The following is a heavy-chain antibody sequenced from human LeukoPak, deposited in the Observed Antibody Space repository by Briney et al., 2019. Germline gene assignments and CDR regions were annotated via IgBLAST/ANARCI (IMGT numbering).Heavy chain of an antibody. CDR1: GFPLSGYT. V-gene: IGHV3-21*01. CDR2: ITSGSNFI. CDR3: ARDGMGLTLLGVVLDF. Sequence: GGSLRLSCAASGFPLSGYTMHWVRQAPGKGLEWVSSITSGSNFINYADSVRGRFTISRDNAGNSLYLEMRSLRAEDTAVYYCARDGMGLTLLGVVLDFWGQGTLVTVSS. J-gene: IGHJ4*02. D-gene: IGHD3-3*01.